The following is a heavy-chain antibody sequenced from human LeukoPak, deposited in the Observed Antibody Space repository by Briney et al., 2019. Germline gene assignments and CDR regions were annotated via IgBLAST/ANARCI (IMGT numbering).Heavy chain of an antibody. CDR1: GGSISSGGYY. J-gene: IGHJ6*03. CDR3: ARDQPSLQNYYYYMDV. CDR2: IYYSGST. V-gene: IGHV4-31*03. Sequence: SETLSLTYTVSGGSISSGGYYWSWIRQHPGKGLEWIGYIYYSGSTYYNPSLKSRVTISVDTSKNQFSLKLSSVTAADTAVYYCARDQPSLQNYYYYMDVWGKGTTVTVSS. D-gene: IGHD4-11*01.